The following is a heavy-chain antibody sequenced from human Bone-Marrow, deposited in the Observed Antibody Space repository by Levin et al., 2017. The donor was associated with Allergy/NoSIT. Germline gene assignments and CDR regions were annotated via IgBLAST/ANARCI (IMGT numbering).Heavy chain of an antibody. CDR2: IEHTGAT. CDR3: ARQVSFDSSGYYSWHQYYLSLDV. CDR1: GASIRATRYF. Sequence: SETLSLSCNVSGASIRATRYFWGWIRQSPGKGLEWMGTIEHTGATYYNPSLKSRVTISLDASSDQFSLRVTSVTAAATAVYYCARQVSFDSSGYYSWHQYYLSLDVWGQGTTVTVSS. J-gene: IGHJ6*01. D-gene: IGHD3-22*01. V-gene: IGHV4-39*01.